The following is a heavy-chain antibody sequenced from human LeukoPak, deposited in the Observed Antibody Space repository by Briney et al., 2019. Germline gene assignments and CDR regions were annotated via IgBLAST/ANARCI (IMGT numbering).Heavy chain of an antibody. Sequence: PGGSLRLSCAASGFTFSHYWMSWIRQAPGKGLEWVSYISSSGSTIYYADSVKGRFTISRDNAKNSLYLQMNSLRAEDTAVYYCARDLGVPDIVATGMDVWGQGTTVTVSS. CDR3: ARDLGVPDIVATGMDV. V-gene: IGHV3-11*01. CDR1: GFTFSHYW. CDR2: ISSSGSTI. D-gene: IGHD5-12*01. J-gene: IGHJ6*02.